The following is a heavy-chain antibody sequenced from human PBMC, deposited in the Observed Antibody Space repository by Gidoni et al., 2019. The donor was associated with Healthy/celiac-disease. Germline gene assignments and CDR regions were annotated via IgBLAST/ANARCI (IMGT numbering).Heavy chain of an antibody. D-gene: IGHD4-4*01. CDR3: ARAYSHYRSDAFDI. Sequence: QLQLQESGPGLVQPSETLSLTCTVSGGSISSSSYYWGWIRQPPGKGLEWIGSIYYSGSTYYNPSLKSRVTISVDTSKNQFSLKLSSVTAADTAVYYCARAYSHYRSDAFDIWGQGTMVTVSS. CDR1: GGSISSSSYY. J-gene: IGHJ3*02. V-gene: IGHV4-39*07. CDR2: IYYSGST.